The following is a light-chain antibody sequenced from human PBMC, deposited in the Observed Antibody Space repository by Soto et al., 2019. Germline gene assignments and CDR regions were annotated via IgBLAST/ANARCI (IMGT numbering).Light chain of an antibody. Sequence: QSALTQPASVSGSPGQSFTIPCTGSSSDVGAHHSVSWYQQHPGKAPKLIIFDVSNRPSGVSNRFSGSKSGNTASLPISGLQPEDEADYYCSSFTDTGTVMFGGGTKVTVL. V-gene: IGLV2-14*03. CDR3: SSFTDTGTVM. CDR2: DVS. CDR1: SSDVGAHHS. J-gene: IGLJ3*02.